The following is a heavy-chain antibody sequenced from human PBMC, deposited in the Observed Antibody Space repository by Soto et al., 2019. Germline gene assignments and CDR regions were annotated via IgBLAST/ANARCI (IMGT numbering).Heavy chain of an antibody. J-gene: IGHJ4*02. Sequence: QVQLVQSGAEVKKPGSSVKVSCKASGGTFSSSAISWVRQAPGQGLEWMGGIIPSFGTANYAQKFQGRVKITAAESTSTAYMELSSLRSEDTALYYCASLLRGYSGTGDYWGQGTLVTVSS. V-gene: IGHV1-69*12. CDR3: ASLLRGYSGTGDY. CDR1: GGTFSSSA. D-gene: IGHD5-12*01. CDR2: IIPSFGTA.